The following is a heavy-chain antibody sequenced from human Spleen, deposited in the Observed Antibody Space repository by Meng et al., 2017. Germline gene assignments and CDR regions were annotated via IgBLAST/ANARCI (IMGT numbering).Heavy chain of an antibody. CDR2: INHRAST. J-gene: IGHJ4*02. Sequence: VPLLKVGALVLKPSETLSRTCVISGGSVRDYYCSQSLQPPGKRLEWIGKINHRASTNDNPSLAIRATNSLDSSENNRSRKLGSVTAAYSAVYYCARCPTTMAHDFDYWGQGTLVTVSS. CDR3: ARCPTTMAHDFDY. D-gene: IGHD4-11*01. CDR1: GGSVRDYY. V-gene: IGHV4-34*04.